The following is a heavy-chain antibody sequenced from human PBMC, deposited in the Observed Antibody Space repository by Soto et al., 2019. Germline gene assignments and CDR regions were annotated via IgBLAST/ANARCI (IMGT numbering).Heavy chain of an antibody. D-gene: IGHD2-15*01. CDR2: IYWDDGP. Sequence: QITLKESGPTLVKPTQPLTMTCTFSGFSLSADGVGVGWIRQPPGKALEWLVLIYWDDGPRYTPSLKTRLTIIKDTSKTQVVLTMTHTDTLETPTYYCAHPYGRHRWPNNAFDVLGQGT. CDR1: GFSLSADGVG. CDR3: AHPYGRHRWPNNAFDV. J-gene: IGHJ3*01. V-gene: IGHV2-5*02.